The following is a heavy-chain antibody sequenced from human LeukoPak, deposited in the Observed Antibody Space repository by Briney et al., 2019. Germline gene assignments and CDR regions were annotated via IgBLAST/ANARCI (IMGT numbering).Heavy chain of an antibody. CDR1: GGSISSSSYY. V-gene: IGHV4-39*07. CDR2: IYYSGST. J-gene: IGHJ6*03. CDR3: ARAVGSGSFQTYYYYMDV. Sequence: SETLSLTCTVSGGSISSSSYYWGWIRQPPGKGLEWIGSIYYSGSTYYNPSLKSRVTISADTSKNQFSLKLSSETAADTAVYYCARAVGSGSFQTYYYYMDVWGKGTTVTISS. D-gene: IGHD3-10*01.